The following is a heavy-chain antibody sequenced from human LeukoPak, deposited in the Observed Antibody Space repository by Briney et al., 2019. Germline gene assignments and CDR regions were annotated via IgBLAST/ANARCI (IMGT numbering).Heavy chain of an antibody. CDR1: GGSISSSSYY. D-gene: IGHD3-10*01. CDR3: ARAGDTMVRTTFDY. J-gene: IGHJ4*02. V-gene: IGHV4-39*07. CDR2: IYYSGST. Sequence: SETLSLTCTVSGGSISSSSYYWGWIRQPPGKGLEWIGSIYYSGSTYYNPSLKSRVTISVDTSKNQFSLKLSSVTAADTAVYYCARAGDTMVRTTFDYWGQGTLVTVSS.